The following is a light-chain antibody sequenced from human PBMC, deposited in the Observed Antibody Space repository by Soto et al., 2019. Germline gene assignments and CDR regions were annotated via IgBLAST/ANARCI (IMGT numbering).Light chain of an antibody. CDR3: CSYAGSSTYV. Sequence: QSALTQPASVSGSPGQSITISCSGTSSDVGSYNLVSWYQQHPGKAPKLMVYEDNSRPSGVSNRFSGSKSGNTASLTISGLQAEDEADYYCCSYAGSSTYVFGTGTKVTVL. V-gene: IGLV2-23*01. CDR1: SSDVGSYNL. J-gene: IGLJ1*01. CDR2: EDN.